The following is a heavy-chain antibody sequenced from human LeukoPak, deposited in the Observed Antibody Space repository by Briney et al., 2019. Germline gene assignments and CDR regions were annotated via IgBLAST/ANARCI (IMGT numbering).Heavy chain of an antibody. CDR3: AGGLQLCLDY. D-gene: IGHD5-18*01. Sequence: ASVKVSCKASGYTFTSYGISWVRQAPGQRLEWMGWINAGNGNTKYSQKFQGRVTITRDTSASTAYMELSSLRSEDTAVYYCAGGLQLCLDYWGQGTLVTVSS. V-gene: IGHV1-3*01. J-gene: IGHJ4*02. CDR1: GYTFTSYG. CDR2: INAGNGNT.